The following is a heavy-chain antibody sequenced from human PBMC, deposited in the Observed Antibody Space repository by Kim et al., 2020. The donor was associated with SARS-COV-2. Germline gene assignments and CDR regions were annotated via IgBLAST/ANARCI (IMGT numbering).Heavy chain of an antibody. J-gene: IGHJ5*02. CDR3: AIDAYFGWGERYLFDP. Sequence: SETLSLTCTVSGGSFSSYYWRWVRQPPGKGLEWIGDINYSGGTNYNPSLKSRVTISVDTSKNQFSLKLNSVTAADTAVYYCAIDAYFGWGERYLFDPWGQGSLVTVSS. CDR1: GGSFSSYY. V-gene: IGHV4-59*12. CDR2: INYSGGT. D-gene: IGHD3-16*01.